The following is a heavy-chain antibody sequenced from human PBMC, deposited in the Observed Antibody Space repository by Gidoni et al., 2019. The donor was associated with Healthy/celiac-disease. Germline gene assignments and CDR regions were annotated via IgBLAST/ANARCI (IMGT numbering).Heavy chain of an antibody. Sequence: EVQLVESGGGLVQPWGSLRLSCAASGFTVSSNDMSWVRQAPGKGREWVSGIYSGGSTYYADSVKVRFTISRDNSKNTLYLQMNSLRAEDTAVYYCARMTQAAAGFDYWGQGTLVTVSS. J-gene: IGHJ4*02. V-gene: IGHV3-66*01. CDR2: IYSGGST. D-gene: IGHD6-13*01. CDR3: ARMTQAAAGFDY. CDR1: GFTVSSND.